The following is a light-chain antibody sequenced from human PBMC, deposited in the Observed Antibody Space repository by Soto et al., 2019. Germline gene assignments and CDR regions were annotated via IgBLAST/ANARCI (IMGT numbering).Light chain of an antibody. J-gene: IGKJ4*01. CDR1: QNVHSD. Sequence: EVVMTQSPDTLSVSPGEGATLSCRASQNVHSDLAWYQQKPGQAPRLVIYDTSTRATDIPVRFTGGGSGTEFTLTISSLKSEDFAVYYCQQYNNWPLTFGGGTKVEIK. CDR3: QQYNNWPLT. CDR2: DTS. V-gene: IGKV3-15*01.